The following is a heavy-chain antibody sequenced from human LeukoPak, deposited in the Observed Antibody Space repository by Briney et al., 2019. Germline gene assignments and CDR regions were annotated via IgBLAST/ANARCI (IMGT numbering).Heavy chain of an antibody. CDR1: GFTFSSYG. Sequence: GGSLRLSCAASGFTFSSYGMHWVRQAPGKGLEWVAVIWYDGSNKYYADSVKGRFTISRDNSKNTLYLQMNSLRAEDTAVYYCARTSESSSLSPDYWGQGTLVTVSS. V-gene: IGHV3-33*01. CDR2: IWYDGSNK. CDR3: ARTSESSSLSPDY. D-gene: IGHD6-13*01. J-gene: IGHJ4*02.